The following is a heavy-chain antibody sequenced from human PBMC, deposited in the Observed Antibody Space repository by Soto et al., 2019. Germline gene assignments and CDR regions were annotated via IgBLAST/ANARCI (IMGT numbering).Heavy chain of an antibody. J-gene: IGHJ6*02. Sequence: QVQLVQSGAEVKKPGSSVKVSCKASGGTFSSYGISWVRQAPGQGLEWMGGIIPIFGTANYAQNFQGRVTITADESTSTAYMELSSLRSEDTAVYYGARGEMATRNYYYYGMDVWGQGTTVTVS. CDR2: IIPIFGTA. D-gene: IGHD5-12*01. CDR1: GGTFSSYG. V-gene: IGHV1-69*12. CDR3: ARGEMATRNYYYYGMDV.